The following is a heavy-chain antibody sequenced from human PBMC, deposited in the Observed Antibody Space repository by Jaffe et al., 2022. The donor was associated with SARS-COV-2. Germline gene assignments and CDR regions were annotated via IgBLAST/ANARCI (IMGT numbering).Heavy chain of an antibody. CDR2: FDPADNEA. V-gene: IGHV1-24*01. J-gene: IGHJ3*02. Sequence: QVHLVQSGAEVKKPGASVKVSCKVSGITLSGLSMHWVRQAPGKGLDWMGSFDPADNEAIFAQKFQGRVTLTEDTSTDTAYLELSSLRSDDTAVYYCATDPSVAGFGALEQAFAIWGQGTVVTVSS. D-gene: IGHD6-19*01. CDR3: ATDPSVAGFGALEQAFAI. CDR1: GITLSGLS.